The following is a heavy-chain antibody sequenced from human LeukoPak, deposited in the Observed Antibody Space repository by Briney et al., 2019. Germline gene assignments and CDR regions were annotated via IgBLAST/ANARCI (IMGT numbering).Heavy chain of an antibody. Sequence: GGSLRLSCAASGFTFSSYAMNWVRQAPGKGLEWVSGISGSGGSTYYADSVKGRFTISRDNSKNTLYLQMNSLRAEDTAVYYCAKDRYCSGGSCYSDFDYWGQGTLVTVSS. CDR2: ISGSGGST. J-gene: IGHJ4*02. CDR3: AKDRYCSGGSCYSDFDY. V-gene: IGHV3-23*01. D-gene: IGHD2-15*01. CDR1: GFTFSSYA.